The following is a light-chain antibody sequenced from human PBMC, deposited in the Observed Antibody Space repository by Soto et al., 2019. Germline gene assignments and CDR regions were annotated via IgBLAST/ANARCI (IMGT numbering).Light chain of an antibody. CDR2: DVS. J-gene: IGLJ7*01. V-gene: IGLV2-14*01. CDR1: STDVGGCND. Sequence: QSVLTQPASVSGSPGQWITISCTGSSTDVGGCNDVSWYQQHPGKAPKLMIYDVSNRPSGVSYRFSGSKSGHTASLPISGLQAEDEADYYCSSYTSSLSRSVFGAGTQLTVL. CDR3: SSYTSSLSRSV.